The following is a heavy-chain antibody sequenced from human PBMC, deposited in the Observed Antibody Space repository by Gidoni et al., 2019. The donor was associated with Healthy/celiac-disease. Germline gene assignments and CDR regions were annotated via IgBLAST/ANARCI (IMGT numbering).Heavy chain of an antibody. CDR3: AKGVGIVVVPAY. CDR1: GFTFSSYG. J-gene: IGHJ4*02. V-gene: IGHV3-30*18. CDR2: ISYDGSNK. D-gene: IGHD2-2*03. Sequence: QVELVESGGGVVQPGRSLRLSCAASGFTFSSYGLHWVRQAPGKGLEWVAVISYDGSNKYYADSVKCRFTITRDNSKNTLYLQMNSLRGEDTAVYYCAKGVGIVVVPAYWGQGTLVTVSS.